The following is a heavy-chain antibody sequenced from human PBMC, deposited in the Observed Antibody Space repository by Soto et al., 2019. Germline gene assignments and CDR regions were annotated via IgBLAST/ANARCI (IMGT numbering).Heavy chain of an antibody. CDR1: SDSIAGENW. CDR3: ARVFSSGSGWMYYFDF. D-gene: IGHD6-19*01. CDR2: VFHTGGT. V-gene: IGHV4-4*02. Sequence: QVQLQESGPGLVKPSETLSLTCTVSSDSIAGENWWSWVRQPPGLGLEWIGEVFHTGGTNYNPSLKSRVTMEVDKSKNQFSLTLISAPAADTAVYYCARVFSSGSGWMYYFDFWGQGTLVSVSS. J-gene: IGHJ4*02.